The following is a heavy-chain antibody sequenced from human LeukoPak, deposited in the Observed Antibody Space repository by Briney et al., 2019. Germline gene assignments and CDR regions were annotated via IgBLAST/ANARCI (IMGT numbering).Heavy chain of an antibody. Sequence: GGSLRLSCADSGFTFSRYAMSWVRQAPGKGLEWVSAISGSGDSTYYADSVKGRFTISRDNSKNTLYLQMNSLRAEDTAVYYCARDPSAGQVRGPNWFDPWGQGTLVTVSS. D-gene: IGHD3-10*01. CDR1: GFTFSRYA. CDR2: ISGSGDST. V-gene: IGHV3-23*01. J-gene: IGHJ5*02. CDR3: ARDPSAGQVRGPNWFDP.